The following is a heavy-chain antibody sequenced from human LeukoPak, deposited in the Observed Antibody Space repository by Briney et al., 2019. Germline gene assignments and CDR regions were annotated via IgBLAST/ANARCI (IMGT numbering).Heavy chain of an antibody. V-gene: IGHV4-59*01. CDR1: GGSISSYY. D-gene: IGHD3-10*01. CDR2: IYYSGST. Sequence: SETLSLTCTVSGGSISSYYWSWIRQPPGKGLEWIGYIYYSGSTNYNPSLRSRVTISVDTSKNQFSLKLTSVTAADTAVYYCARGGSWFDPWGQGTLVTVSS. CDR3: ARGGSWFDP. J-gene: IGHJ5*02.